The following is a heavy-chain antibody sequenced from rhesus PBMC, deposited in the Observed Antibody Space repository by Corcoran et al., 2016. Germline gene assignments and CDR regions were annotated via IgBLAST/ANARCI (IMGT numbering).Heavy chain of an antibody. J-gene: IGHJ4*01. D-gene: IGHD3-16*01. CDR1: GASISSNY. CDR2: IYGSGGRP. V-gene: IGHV4S2*01. CDR3: SSPQSYYSGSSFDY. Sequence: QVQLQESGPGLVKPSETLPLTCAVSGASISSNYWSWIRQAPGQGLEWIGRIYGSGGRPHYKPPLKSLVTIAIATSKNQFSLKLSSGTAADTAVYYWSSPQSYYSGSSFDYWGQGVLVTVSS.